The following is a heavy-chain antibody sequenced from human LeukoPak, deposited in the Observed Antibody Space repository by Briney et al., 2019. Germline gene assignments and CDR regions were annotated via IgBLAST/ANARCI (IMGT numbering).Heavy chain of an antibody. CDR1: GCTFSSYS. Sequence: GGSLRLSCAASGCTFSSYSMNWVRQAPGKGLEWVSYISSSSSTIYYADSAKGRFTISRDNAKNSLYLQMNSLRDEDTAVYYCARDLKVTAMDAFDIWGQGTMVTVSS. J-gene: IGHJ3*02. V-gene: IGHV3-48*02. CDR3: ARDLKVTAMDAFDI. CDR2: ISSSSSTI. D-gene: IGHD2-21*02.